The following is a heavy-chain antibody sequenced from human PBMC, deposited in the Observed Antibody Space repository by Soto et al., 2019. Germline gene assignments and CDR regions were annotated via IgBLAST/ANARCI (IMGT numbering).Heavy chain of an antibody. D-gene: IGHD3-10*01. V-gene: IGHV1-3*01. Sequence: QVQLVQSGAEVKKPGASVKVSCKASGYTFTSYAMHWVRQAPGQRLEWMGWINAGNGNTKYSQKFQGRVTITRDTSASTAYMELSSLRSEDTAVYYCASAVPFYYGSGSVDYWGQGTLVTVSS. CDR2: INAGNGNT. J-gene: IGHJ4*02. CDR3: ASAVPFYYGSGSVDY. CDR1: GYTFTSYA.